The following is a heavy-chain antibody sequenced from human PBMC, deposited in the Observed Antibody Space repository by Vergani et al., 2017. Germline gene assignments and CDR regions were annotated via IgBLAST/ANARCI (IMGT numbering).Heavy chain of an antibody. Sequence: VQLVEPGGGVVHPGGSLRLSCAASGFTFSSYGMHWVRQAPGKGLEWVAFIRYDGSNKYYADSVKGRFTISRDNSKNTLYLQMNSLRAEDTAVYYCAKEGYSDYFVHAFDIWGQGTMVTVSS. J-gene: IGHJ3*02. D-gene: IGHD4-11*01. V-gene: IGHV3-30*02. CDR2: IRYDGSNK. CDR3: AKEGYSDYFVHAFDI. CDR1: GFTFSSYG.